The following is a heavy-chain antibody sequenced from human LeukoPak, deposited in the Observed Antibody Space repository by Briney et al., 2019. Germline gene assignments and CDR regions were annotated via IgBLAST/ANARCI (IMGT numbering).Heavy chain of an antibody. V-gene: IGHV4-59*08. J-gene: IGHJ6*02. D-gene: IGHD5-12*01. Sequence: SETLSLTCTVSGASTSSSFWSWIRQSPGKGPEWIGYINYRGETSQNPSLESRVSMSVDTSKNQISLQLTSVTAADTAVYYCARMIVATIRIGVYFYYGMDVWGQGTTVTVSS. CDR2: INYRGET. CDR3: ARMIVATIRIGVYFYYGMDV. CDR1: GASTSSSF.